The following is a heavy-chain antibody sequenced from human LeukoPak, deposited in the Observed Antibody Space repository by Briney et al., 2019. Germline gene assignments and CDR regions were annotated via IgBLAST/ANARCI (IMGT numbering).Heavy chain of an antibody. J-gene: IGHJ5*02. CDR3: ARAGLAYSGSYNYNWFDP. CDR1: GGSFSGYY. V-gene: IGHV4-34*01. Sequence: SETLSLTCAAYGGSFSGYYWSWIRQPPGKGLEWIGEINHSGSTNYNPSLKSRVTISVDTSKNQFSLKLSSVTAADTAVYYCARAGLAYSGSYNYNWFDPWGQGTLVTVSS. CDR2: INHSGST. D-gene: IGHD1-26*01.